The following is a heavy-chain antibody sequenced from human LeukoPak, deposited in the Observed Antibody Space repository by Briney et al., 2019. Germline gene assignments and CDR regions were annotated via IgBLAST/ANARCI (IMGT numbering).Heavy chain of an antibody. V-gene: IGHV3-23*01. J-gene: IGHJ4*02. Sequence: PGGSLRLSCAASGFTFSSYAMSWVRQTPGKGLEWVSVISGSGDSTYYVDSVKGRFTISRDNSKNTLYLQMNSLRAEDTAVYYCARDWGTGSVDYWGQGTLVTVSS. CDR3: ARDWGTGSVDY. CDR2: ISGSGDST. CDR1: GFTFSSYA. D-gene: IGHD1-1*01.